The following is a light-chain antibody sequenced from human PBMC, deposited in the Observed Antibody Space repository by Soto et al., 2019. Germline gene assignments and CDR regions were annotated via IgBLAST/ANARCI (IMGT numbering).Light chain of an antibody. V-gene: IGKV1-39*01. CDR2: AAS. J-gene: IGKJ3*01. CDR3: QQSYSTRLT. CDR1: QSISSY. Sequence: DIQMTQSTSSLSASVGDRVTITCRASQSISSYLNWYQQKPGKAPKLLIYAASSLQSGVPSRFSGSGSGTDFTLTISSLQPEDFATYYCQQSYSTRLTFGPGTKVDIK.